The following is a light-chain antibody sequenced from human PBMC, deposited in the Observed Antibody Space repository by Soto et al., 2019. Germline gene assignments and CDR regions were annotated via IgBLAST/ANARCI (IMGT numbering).Light chain of an antibody. CDR1: QGISTY. V-gene: IGKV1-33*01. CDR3: QHTTDFT. J-gene: IGKJ2*01. CDR2: DVS. Sequence: DIQMTQSPSSLSESAGDRVTITCRASQGISTYLNWYQKKPGKAPKLLIYDVSNLERGVPPRFSGSTSGAESTLTITGLQPDDLGTYYCQHTTDFTFGQGTKVDIK.